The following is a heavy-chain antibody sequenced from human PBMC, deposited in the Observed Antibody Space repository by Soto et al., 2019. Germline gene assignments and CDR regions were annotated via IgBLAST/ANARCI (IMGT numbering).Heavy chain of an antibody. CDR1: GFTFSTYW. CDR2: INADGSTT. Sequence: EMQLMESGGGLVQPGGSLRLSCAASGFTFSTYWMHWVRQAPGKRLMWVSRINADGSTTSYADSVKGRFTISRDNAEDTLYLQMNSLRAEDTAVYYCARAVGDYYYGMDVWGQGTTVTVSS. J-gene: IGHJ6*02. V-gene: IGHV3-74*01. CDR3: ARAVGDYYYGMDV.